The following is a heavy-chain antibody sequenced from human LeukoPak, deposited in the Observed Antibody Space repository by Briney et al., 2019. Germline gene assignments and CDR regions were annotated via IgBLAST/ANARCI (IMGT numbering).Heavy chain of an antibody. D-gene: IGHD2-2*01. CDR3: ARGQGQYCSSTSCYRSWFDP. CDR1: GGSFSGYY. CDR2: INQSGST. V-gene: IGHV4-34*01. Sequence: PSETLSLTCAVYGGSFSGYYWSWIRQPPGKGLEWIGEINQSGSTNYNPSLKSRVTISADTSKNQFSLKLSSVTAADTAVYYCARGQGQYCSSTSCYRSWFDPWGQGTLVTVSS. J-gene: IGHJ5*02.